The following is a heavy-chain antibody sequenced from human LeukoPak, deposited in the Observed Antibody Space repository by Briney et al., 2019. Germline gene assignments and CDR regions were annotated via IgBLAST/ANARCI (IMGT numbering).Heavy chain of an antibody. CDR3: AKVATWTDFDS. J-gene: IGHJ4*02. CDR1: QFTFTTYA. D-gene: IGHD3/OR15-3a*01. Sequence: GRSLRLSCAASQFTFTTYAMSWVRQAPGRGLEWVSSLGDSGVPTYYADSVKGRFTISRDNSQNTLYLQMNSLGADDTAVYYCAKVATWTDFDSWGQGTLVTVSS. V-gene: IGHV3-23*01. CDR2: LGDSGVPT.